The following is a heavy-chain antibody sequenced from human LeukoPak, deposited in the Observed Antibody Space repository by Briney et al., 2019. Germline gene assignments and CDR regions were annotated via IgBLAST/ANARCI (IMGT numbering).Heavy chain of an antibody. CDR3: ATDLASGTTWDY. D-gene: IGHD1-1*01. J-gene: IGHJ4*02. V-gene: IGHV1-24*01. CDR1: GYTLTELS. CDR2: FDPEDGET. Sequence: VASVKVSCKVSGYTLTELSMHWVRQAPGKGLEWMGGFDPEDGETIYAQKFQGRVTMTADTSTDTAYMELSSLRSEDTAVYYCATDLASGTTWDYWGQGTLVTVSS.